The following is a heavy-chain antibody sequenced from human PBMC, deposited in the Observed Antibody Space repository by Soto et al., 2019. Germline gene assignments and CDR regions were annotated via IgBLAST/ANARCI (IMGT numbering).Heavy chain of an antibody. CDR1: GGSVSSATYF. V-gene: IGHV4-61*01. D-gene: IGHD6-19*01. CDR2: ILYSGST. CDR3: ARGMYNSGWNPDL. J-gene: IGHJ5*02. Sequence: SSETLSLTCPVSGGSVSSATYFWSWVRQPPGGGLEWIAYILYSGSTKYNPSLKSRVTISLRTSKTQFSLRLTSVTAADTAVYYCARGMYNSGWNPDLWGQGTVVTVSS.